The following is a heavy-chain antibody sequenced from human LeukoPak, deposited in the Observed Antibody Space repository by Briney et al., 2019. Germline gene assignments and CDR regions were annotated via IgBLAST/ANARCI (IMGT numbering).Heavy chain of an antibody. Sequence: PGGSLRLSCAASGFTFSSYGMHWVRQAPGKGLQCVAVIWYDGSNKYYADSVKGRFTISRDNSKNTMYLQMNSLRAEDTAVYYCARGHYYDSSGPFDYWGQGTLVTVSS. V-gene: IGHV3-33*01. CDR3: ARGHYYDSSGPFDY. CDR2: IWYDGSNK. J-gene: IGHJ4*02. CDR1: GFTFSSYG. D-gene: IGHD3-22*01.